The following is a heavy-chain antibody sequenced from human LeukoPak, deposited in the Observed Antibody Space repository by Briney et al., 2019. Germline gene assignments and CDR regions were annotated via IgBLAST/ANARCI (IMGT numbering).Heavy chain of an antibody. Sequence: GGSLRLSCAASGFTFSSYAMHWVRQAPGKGLEWVAVISYDGSYKYYADSVKGRFTISRDNSKNTLYLQMNSLRPEDTAVYYCARDPTNWNYVHYFDYWGLGTLVTVSS. D-gene: IGHD1-7*01. CDR1: GFTFSSYA. CDR3: ARDPTNWNYVHYFDY. CDR2: ISYDGSYK. V-gene: IGHV3-30*04. J-gene: IGHJ4*02.